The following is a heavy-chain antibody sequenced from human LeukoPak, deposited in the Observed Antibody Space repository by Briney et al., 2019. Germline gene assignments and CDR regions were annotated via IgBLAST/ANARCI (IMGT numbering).Heavy chain of an antibody. D-gene: IGHD3-10*01. J-gene: IGHJ5*02. V-gene: IGHV4-59*08. Sequence: PSETLSLTCTVSGGSISSYYWSWIRQPPGKGLEWIGYIYYSGSTNYNPSLKSRVTISVDTSKNQFSLKLSSVTAADTAVYYCARLGIHGSGTHNWFDPWGQGTLVTVSS. CDR2: IYYSGST. CDR3: ARLGIHGSGTHNWFDP. CDR1: GGSISSYY.